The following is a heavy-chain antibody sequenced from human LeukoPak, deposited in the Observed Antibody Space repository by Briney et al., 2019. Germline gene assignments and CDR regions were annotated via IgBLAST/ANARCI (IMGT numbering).Heavy chain of an antibody. CDR2: IRYEGSSK. Sequence: GGSLRLSCAASGFTFSNYGMHWVRQAPDKGLEWVAFIRYEGSSKYYADSVKGRFTISRDNSKNTLYLQMDSLRPEDTAIYYCAKDRSVAGYYFDYWGQGTLVTVSS. J-gene: IGHJ4*02. CDR3: AKDRSVAGYYFDY. D-gene: IGHD6-19*01. V-gene: IGHV3-30*02. CDR1: GFTFSNYG.